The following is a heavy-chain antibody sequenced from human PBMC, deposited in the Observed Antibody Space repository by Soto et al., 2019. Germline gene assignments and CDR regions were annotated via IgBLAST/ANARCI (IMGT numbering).Heavy chain of an antibody. Sequence: SVKVSCKASGGTFSSYAISWVRQAPGQGLEWMGGIIPIFGTANYAQKFQGRVTITADESTSTAYMELSSLRSEDTAVYYCARDRGRSGYYTDDAFDIWGQGTMVTVS. J-gene: IGHJ3*02. D-gene: IGHD3-22*01. CDR3: ARDRGRSGYYTDDAFDI. CDR1: GGTFSSYA. CDR2: IIPIFGTA. V-gene: IGHV1-69*13.